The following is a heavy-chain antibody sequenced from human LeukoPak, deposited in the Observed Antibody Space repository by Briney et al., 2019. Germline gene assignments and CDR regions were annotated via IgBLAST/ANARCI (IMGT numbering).Heavy chain of an antibody. Sequence: ASVKVSCKASGYTFTSYGISWVRQAPGQGLEWMGWISAYNGNTNYAQKLQGRVTMTTDTSTSTAYMELRSLRSDDTAVYYCSRDRSHYYYGSGTYYDYWGQGTLVTVSS. CDR3: SRDRSHYYYGSGTYYDY. CDR2: ISAYNGNT. V-gene: IGHV1-18*01. D-gene: IGHD3-10*01. J-gene: IGHJ4*02. CDR1: GYTFTSYG.